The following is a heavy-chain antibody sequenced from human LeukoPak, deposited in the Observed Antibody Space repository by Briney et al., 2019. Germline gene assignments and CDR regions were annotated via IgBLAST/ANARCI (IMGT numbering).Heavy chain of an antibody. J-gene: IGHJ4*02. D-gene: IGHD4-17*01. CDR3: ASKIYGDYVDY. CDR1: GGTFSSYA. V-gene: IGHV1-69*05. CDR2: IIPIFGTA. Sequence: ASVKVSCKXSGGTFSSYAISWVRQAPGQGLEWMGGIIPIFGTANYAQKFQGRVTITTDESTSTAYMELSSLRSEDTAVYYCASKIYGDYVDYWGQGTLVTVSS.